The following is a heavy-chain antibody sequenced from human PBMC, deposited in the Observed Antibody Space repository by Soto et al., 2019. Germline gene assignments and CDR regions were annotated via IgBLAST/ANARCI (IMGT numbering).Heavy chain of an antibody. Sequence: QVQLQEAGPGLVKPSETLALNCSVSGASVSSGDYYWSWIRQPPGKGLEWIGYIYFSGATSYDPSLKMRVSISIDTFKNHFSLKLESVTAADTAVYYCVRVHADDSSGYYLDYWGQGLLVSVSS. V-gene: IGHV4-61*03. J-gene: IGHJ4*02. D-gene: IGHD3-22*01. CDR3: VRVHADDSSGYYLDY. CDR1: GASVSSGDYY. CDR2: IYFSGAT.